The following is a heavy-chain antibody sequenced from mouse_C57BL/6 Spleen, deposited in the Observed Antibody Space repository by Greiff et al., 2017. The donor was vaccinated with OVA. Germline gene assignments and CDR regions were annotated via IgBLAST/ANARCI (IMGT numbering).Heavy chain of an antibody. J-gene: IGHJ1*03. V-gene: IGHV1-18*01. CDR2: INPNNGGT. CDR3: ARFYYGSSYPNWYFDV. CDR1: GYTFTDYN. Sequence: EVQLQQSGPELVKPGASVKIPCKASGYTFTDYNMDWVKQSHGKSLEWIGDINPNNGGTIYNQKFKGKATLTVDKSSSTAYMELRSLTSEDTAVYYCARFYYGSSYPNWYFDVWGTGTTVTVSS. D-gene: IGHD1-1*01.